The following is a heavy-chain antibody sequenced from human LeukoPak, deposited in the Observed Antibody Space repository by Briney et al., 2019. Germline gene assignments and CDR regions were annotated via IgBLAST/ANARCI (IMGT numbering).Heavy chain of an antibody. Sequence: PGGSLRLSCAASGFTFSSYGMHWVRQAPGKGLEWVAVIWYDGSNKYYADSVKGRFTISRDNSKNTLYLQMNSLRAEDTAVYYCARGYSYGDDAFDIWGQGTMVTVSS. CDR1: GFTFSSYG. D-gene: IGHD5-18*01. J-gene: IGHJ3*02. CDR2: IWYDGSNK. CDR3: ARGYSYGDDAFDI. V-gene: IGHV3-33*08.